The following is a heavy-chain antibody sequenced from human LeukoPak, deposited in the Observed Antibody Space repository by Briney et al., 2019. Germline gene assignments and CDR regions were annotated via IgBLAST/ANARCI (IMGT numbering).Heavy chain of an antibody. CDR1: GFTFSSYG. V-gene: IGHV3-33*01. CDR2: IWCDGSNK. D-gene: IGHD1-14*01. CDR3: ARGMEEVYYFDY. J-gene: IGHJ4*02. Sequence: GGSLRLSCAASGFTFSSYGMHWVRQAPGKGLEWVAVIWCDGSNKYYADSVKGRFTISRDNSKNTLYLQMNSLRAEDTAVYYCARGMEEVYYFDYWGQGTLVTVSS.